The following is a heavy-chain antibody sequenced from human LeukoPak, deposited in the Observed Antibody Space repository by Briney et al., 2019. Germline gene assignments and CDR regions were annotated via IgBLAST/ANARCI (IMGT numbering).Heavy chain of an antibody. Sequence: ASVKVSCKASGGTFSSYDINWVRQATGQGLEWMGWMNPNSGNTGYAQKFQGRVTITRNTSISTAYMELSSLRSEDTAVYYCARGDWDKSGYFDYWGQGTLVTVSS. CDR2: MNPNSGNT. CDR3: ARGDWDKSGYFDY. V-gene: IGHV1-8*03. D-gene: IGHD1-26*01. J-gene: IGHJ4*02. CDR1: GGTFSSYD.